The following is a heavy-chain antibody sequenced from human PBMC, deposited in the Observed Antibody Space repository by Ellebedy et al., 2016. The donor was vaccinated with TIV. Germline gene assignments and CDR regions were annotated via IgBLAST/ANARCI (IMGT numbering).Heavy chain of an antibody. V-gene: IGHV4-34*01. CDR3: ASTGYSYGFVGY. D-gene: IGHD5-18*01. J-gene: IGHJ4*02. CDR2: INHSGDT. CDR1: GGSFSTYN. Sequence: MPSETLSLTCAVYGGSFSTYNWSWIRQSPGRGLEWIGEINHSGDTNYNPSLKSRVTISLDTSKHQFSLNLSSVTAADTAVYYCASTGYSYGFVGYWGQGTLVTVSS.